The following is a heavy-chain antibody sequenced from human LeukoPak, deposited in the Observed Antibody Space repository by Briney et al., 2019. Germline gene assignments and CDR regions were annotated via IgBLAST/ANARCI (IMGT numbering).Heavy chain of an antibody. CDR2: IGSSSSTI. CDR3: ARVYSGYDYSFDY. D-gene: IGHD5-12*01. J-gene: IGHJ4*02. Sequence: GGSLRLSCAASGFTFSSYSMNWVRQAPGKGLEWVSYIGSSSSTIYYADSVKGRFTISRDNAKNSLYLQMNSLRAEDTAVYYCARVYSGYDYSFDYWGQGTLVTVSS. CDR1: GFTFSSYS. V-gene: IGHV3-48*04.